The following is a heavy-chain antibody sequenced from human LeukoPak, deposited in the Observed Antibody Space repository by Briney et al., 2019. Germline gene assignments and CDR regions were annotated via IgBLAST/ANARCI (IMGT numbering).Heavy chain of an antibody. V-gene: IGHV1-8*02. J-gene: IGHJ6*03. CDR1: GYTFTGYY. Sequence: ASVKVSCKASGYTFTGYYMHWVRQAPGQGLERMGWMNPNSGNTGYAQKFQGRVTMTRNTSISTAYMELSSLRSEDTAVYYCARGIKSSGWYWDYYYYMDVWGKGTTVTISS. CDR2: MNPNSGNT. CDR3: ARGIKSSGWYWDYYYYMDV. D-gene: IGHD6-19*01.